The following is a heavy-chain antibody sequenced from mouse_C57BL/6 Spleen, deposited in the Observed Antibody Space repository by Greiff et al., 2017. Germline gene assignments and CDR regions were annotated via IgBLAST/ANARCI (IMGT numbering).Heavy chain of an antibody. D-gene: IGHD2-13*01. V-gene: IGHV1-82*01. J-gene: IGHJ4*01. CDR1: GYAFSSSW. CDR2: IYPGDGDT. Sequence: VQLQESGPELVKPGASVKISCKASGYAFSSSWMNWVKQRPGKGLEWIGRIYPGDGDTNYNGKFKGKATLTADKSSSTAYMQLSSLTSEDSAVYFCARAVTAYWGQGTSVTVSS. CDR3: ARAVTAY.